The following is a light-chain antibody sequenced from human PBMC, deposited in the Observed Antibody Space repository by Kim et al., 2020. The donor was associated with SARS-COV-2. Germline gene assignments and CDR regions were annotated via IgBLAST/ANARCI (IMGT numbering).Light chain of an antibody. J-gene: IGLJ3*02. V-gene: IGLV2-11*01. CDR3: CSYAGRYTWV. CDR1: SSDVGGYEY. CDR2: DVT. Sequence: QSALTQPRSVSESPGQSVTISCTGTSSDVGGYEYVSWYQQYPGKAPKVMIYDVTKRPSVVPDRFSGSKAGNTASLTISGLQAEDEADYYCCSYAGRYTWVFGGGTQLTVL.